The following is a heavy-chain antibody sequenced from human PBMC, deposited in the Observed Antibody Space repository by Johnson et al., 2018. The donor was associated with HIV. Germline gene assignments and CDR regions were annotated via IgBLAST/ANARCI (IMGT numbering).Heavy chain of an antibody. D-gene: IGHD2-21*02. J-gene: IGHJ3*01. CDR2: IYSGGST. CDR1: GFTVSSYY. Sequence: VQLVESGGGLVKPGGSLRLSCAASGFTVSSYYMSWVRQAPGKGLEWVSVIYSGGSTYYADSVKGRFTITSDNSKNKLYLQMISLGAADTAGYYCATVVTAAGAVDCWGEGTMVVVSS. CDR3: ATVVTAAGAVDC. V-gene: IGHV3-66*01.